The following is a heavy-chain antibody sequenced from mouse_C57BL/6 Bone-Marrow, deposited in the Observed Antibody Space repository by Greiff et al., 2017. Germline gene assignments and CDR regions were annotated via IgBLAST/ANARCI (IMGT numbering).Heavy chain of an antibody. CDR2: IYPRSGNT. CDR3: ARSFPYYYGSSYGYFDV. CDR1: GYTFTSYG. D-gene: IGHD1-1*01. Sequence: QVQLQQSGAELARPGASVKLSCKASGYTFTSYGISWVKQRTGQGLEWIGEIYPRSGNTYYNEKFKGKATLTADKSSSTAYMELRSLTSEDSAVYFCARSFPYYYGSSYGYFDVWGTGTTVTVSS. V-gene: IGHV1-81*01. J-gene: IGHJ1*03.